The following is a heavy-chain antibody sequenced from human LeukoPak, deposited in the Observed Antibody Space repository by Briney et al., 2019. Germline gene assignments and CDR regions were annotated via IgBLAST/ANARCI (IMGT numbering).Heavy chain of an antibody. CDR1: GYSFTNYW. J-gene: IGHJ4*02. CDR2: IYPGDSDT. CDR3: ARDQSQYSSGWYPHY. D-gene: IGHD6-19*01. V-gene: IGHV5-51*01. Sequence: GESLKISCKGSGYSFTNYWIGWVRQMPGKGLEWMGIIYPGDSDTRYSPSFQGQVTISADKSISTAYLQWSSLRASDTAIYYCARDQSQYSSGWYPHYWGQGTLVTVSS.